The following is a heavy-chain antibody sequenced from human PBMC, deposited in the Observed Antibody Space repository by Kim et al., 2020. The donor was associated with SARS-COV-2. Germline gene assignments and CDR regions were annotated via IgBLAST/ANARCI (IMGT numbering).Heavy chain of an antibody. CDR1: GGSISSSSYY. D-gene: IGHD3-10*01. J-gene: IGHJ6*02. CDR3: ARLWFVYYYGMDV. CDR2: IYYSGST. Sequence: SETLSLTCTVSGGSISSSSYYWGWIRQPPGKGLEWIGSIYYSGSTYYNPSLKSRVTISVDTSKNQFSLKLSSVTAADTAVYYCARLWFVYYYGMDVWGQGTTVTVSS. V-gene: IGHV4-39*01.